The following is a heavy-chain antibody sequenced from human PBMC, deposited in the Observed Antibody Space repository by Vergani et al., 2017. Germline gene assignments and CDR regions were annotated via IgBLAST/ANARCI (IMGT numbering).Heavy chain of an antibody. CDR3: ARHVGYGDSNFPGDWFDP. Sequence: QVQLQESGPGLVKPSETLSLTCAVSGYSISSGYYWGWIRQPPGKGLEWIGSIYHSGSTYYNPSLKSLGTISVDTSKNQLSLKLTSVTAVDTALYYCARHVGYGDSNFPGDWFDPWGQGTLVTVSS. V-gene: IGHV4-38-2*01. J-gene: IGHJ5*02. CDR1: GYSISSGYY. D-gene: IGHD4-17*01. CDR2: IYHSGST.